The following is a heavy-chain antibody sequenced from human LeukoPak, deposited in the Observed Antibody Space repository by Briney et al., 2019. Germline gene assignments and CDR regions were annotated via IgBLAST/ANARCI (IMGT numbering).Heavy chain of an antibody. CDR1: GGSISSSSYY. V-gene: IGHV4-39*07. CDR2: IYYSGST. D-gene: IGHD1-7*01. CDR3: TGEMAGTIVDY. Sequence: SETLSLTCTVSGGSISSSSYYWGWIRQPPGKGLEWIGSIYYSGSTFYNPSLKSRVTVSVDTSKNQFSLRLSSVTAADTAVYYCTGEMAGTIVDYWGQGTLVTVSS. J-gene: IGHJ4*02.